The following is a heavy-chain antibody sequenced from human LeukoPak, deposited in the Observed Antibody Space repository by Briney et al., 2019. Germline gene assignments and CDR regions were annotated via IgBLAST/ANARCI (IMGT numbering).Heavy chain of an antibody. V-gene: IGHV4-34*01. Sequence: SETLSLTCAVYGGSFSGYYWSWIRQPPGKGLEWIGEINHSGSTNYNPSLKSRVTISVDTSKNQFSLKLSSVTAADTAVYYCXRDKYYYDSSGYYSRYYFDYWGQGTLVTVSS. CDR2: INHSGST. CDR1: GGSFSGYY. CDR3: XRDKYYYDSSGYYSRYYFDY. D-gene: IGHD3-22*01. J-gene: IGHJ4*02.